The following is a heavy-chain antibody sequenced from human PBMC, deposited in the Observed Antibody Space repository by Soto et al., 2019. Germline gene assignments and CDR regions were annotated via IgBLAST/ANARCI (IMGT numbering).Heavy chain of an antibody. Sequence: SVKVSCKASGGTFSSYAISWVRQAPGQGLEWMGGIIPIFGTANYAQKFQGRVTITADESTSTAYMELSSLRSEDTAVYYCASGDSSGYYHYFDYWGQGTLVTVSS. J-gene: IGHJ4*02. CDR1: GGTFSSYA. V-gene: IGHV1-69*13. D-gene: IGHD3-22*01. CDR3: ASGDSSGYYHYFDY. CDR2: IIPIFGTA.